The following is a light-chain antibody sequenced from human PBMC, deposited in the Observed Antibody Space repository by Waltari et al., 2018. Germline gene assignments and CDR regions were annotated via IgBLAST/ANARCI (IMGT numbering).Light chain of an antibody. CDR3: QQSYSTPPYT. CDR1: QSISSY. CDR2: AAS. V-gene: IGKV1-39*01. J-gene: IGKJ2*01. Sequence: DIQMTQSPSSLSASVGDRVTITCRASQSISSYLNWYQQKPRKSPKLLIYAASHLQSGVPSRFSGSGSATDFTLTISSLQPEDFATYDCQQSYSTPPYTFGQGTSLAIK.